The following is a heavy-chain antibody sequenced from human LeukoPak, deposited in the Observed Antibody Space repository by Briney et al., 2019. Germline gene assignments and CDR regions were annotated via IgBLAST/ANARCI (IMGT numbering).Heavy chain of an antibody. CDR2: IYNSGAT. Sequence: SETLSLTCAVSGCSISGGNHYWSWIRQPAGKGLEWIGRIYNSGATNYNPSLKSRITISVDTSKNHFSLKLTSVTAADTAVYYCARGGDGYNYFDYWGRGTLVTVSS. CDR1: GCSISGGNHY. J-gene: IGHJ4*02. CDR3: ARGGDGYNYFDY. D-gene: IGHD5-24*01. V-gene: IGHV4-61*02.